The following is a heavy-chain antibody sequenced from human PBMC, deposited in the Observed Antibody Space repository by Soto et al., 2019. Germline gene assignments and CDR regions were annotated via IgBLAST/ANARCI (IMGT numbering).Heavy chain of an antibody. CDR2: IVVGSGNT. V-gene: IGHV1-58*01. CDR1: GFTFTSSA. J-gene: IGHJ4*02. Sequence: VASVKVSCKASGFTFTSSAVQWVRQARGQRLEWIGWIVVGSGNTNYAQKFQERVTITRDMSTSTAYMELSSLRSEDTAVYYCAASITMVRGVIIAADYWGQGTLVTVSS. D-gene: IGHD3-10*01. CDR3: AASITMVRGVIIAADY.